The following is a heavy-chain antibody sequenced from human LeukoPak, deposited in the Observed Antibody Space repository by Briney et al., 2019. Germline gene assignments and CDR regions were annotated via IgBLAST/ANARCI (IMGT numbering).Heavy chain of an antibody. CDR1: GFTFSSYS. CDR3: AKIAGSHAAFDI. D-gene: IGHD2-15*01. Sequence: GGSLRLSCAASGFTFSSYSMNWVRQAPGKGLEWVSYILSSSSTTEYADSVKGRFTISRDNSKNTLYLQMNSLRAEDTAVYYCAKIAGSHAAFDIWGQGTMVTVSS. V-gene: IGHV3-48*01. CDR2: ILSSSSTT. J-gene: IGHJ3*02.